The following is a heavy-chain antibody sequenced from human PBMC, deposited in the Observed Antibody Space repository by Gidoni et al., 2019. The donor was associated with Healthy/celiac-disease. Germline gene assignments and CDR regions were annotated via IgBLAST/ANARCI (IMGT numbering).Heavy chain of an antibody. CDR1: GFTFRSYA. V-gene: IGHV3-30-3*01. Sequence: QVQLVESGGGVVQPGRSLRLSCAASGFTFRSYAMHWVRQAPGKGLEWVAVISYDGSNKYYADSVKGRFTISRDNSKNTLYLQMNSLRAEDTAVYYCARDPPDSSGPSGGYFDYWGQGTLVTVSS. CDR3: ARDPPDSSGPSGGYFDY. D-gene: IGHD3-22*01. J-gene: IGHJ4*02. CDR2: ISYDGSNK.